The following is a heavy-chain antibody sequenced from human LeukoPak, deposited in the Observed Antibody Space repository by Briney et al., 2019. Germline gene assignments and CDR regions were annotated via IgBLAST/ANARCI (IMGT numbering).Heavy chain of an antibody. V-gene: IGHV4-39*01. CDR1: GGSISSSSYY. Sequence: PSETLSLTCTVSGGSISSSSYYWGWIRQPPGKGLEWIGSIYYSGSTYYNPSLKSRVTISVDTSKNQFSLKLRSVTAADTAVYYCARLIVGATYFDYWGQGTLVTVSS. CDR2: IYYSGST. CDR3: ARLIVGATYFDY. J-gene: IGHJ4*02. D-gene: IGHD1-26*01.